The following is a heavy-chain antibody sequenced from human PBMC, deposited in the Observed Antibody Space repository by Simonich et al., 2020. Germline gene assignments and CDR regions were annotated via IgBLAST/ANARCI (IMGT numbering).Heavy chain of an antibody. CDR1: GYTFTSYG. Sequence: QVQLVQSGAEVKKPGASVKVSCKASGYTFTSYGISWVRQAPGQGLEWMGGNSANNGNTNYAQKRQGRATMTTDTSTSTADMELRSLRSDDTAVYYCARASRGTWWYYYFDYWGQGTLVTVSS. CDR2: NSANNGNT. D-gene: IGHD2-15*01. V-gene: IGHV1-18*01. CDR3: ARASRGTWWYYYFDY. J-gene: IGHJ4*02.